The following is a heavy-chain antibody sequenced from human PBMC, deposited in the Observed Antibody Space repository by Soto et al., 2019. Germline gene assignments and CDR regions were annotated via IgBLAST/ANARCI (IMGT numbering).Heavy chain of an antibody. D-gene: IGHD5-12*01. CDR3: ARGGWLQSNDY. V-gene: IGHV3-11*06. CDR2: ISSSSSYT. Sequence: PGGSQRLSCAAAGFTFRDYYMRWIRQAPGKGLEWVSYISSSSSYTNYADSVKGRFTISRDNAKNSLYLQMSSLRAEDTAVYYYARGGWLQSNDYWGQGTLVTVSS. J-gene: IGHJ4*02. CDR1: GFTFRDYY.